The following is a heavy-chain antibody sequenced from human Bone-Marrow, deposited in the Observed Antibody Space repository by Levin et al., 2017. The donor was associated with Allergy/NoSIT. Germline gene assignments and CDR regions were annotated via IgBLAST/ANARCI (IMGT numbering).Heavy chain of an antibody. V-gene: IGHV4-4*02. CDR2: IYHSGST. CDR1: GGSISSSNW. Sequence: SQTLSLTCAVSGGSISSSNWWSWVRQPPGKGLEWIGEIYHSGSTNYNPSLKSRVTISVDKSKNQFSLKLSSVTAADTAVYYCARVGCISSQSYYYYYGMDVWGQGTTVTVSS. J-gene: IGHJ6*02. CDR3: ARVGCISSQSYYYYYGMDV. D-gene: IGHD3-3*02.